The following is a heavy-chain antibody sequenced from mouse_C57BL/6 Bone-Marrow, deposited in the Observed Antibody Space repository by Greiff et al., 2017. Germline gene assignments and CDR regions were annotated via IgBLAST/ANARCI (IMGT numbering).Heavy chain of an antibody. CDR3: TTVYYGSRGLDY. D-gene: IGHD1-1*01. V-gene: IGHV14-1*01. CDR2: IDPEDGDT. Sequence: EVQLQQSGAELVRPGASVKLSCTDSGFNIKDYYMHWVKQRPEQGLEWIGRIDPEDGDTEYAPKFQGKATMTADTSSNTAYLQLSSLTSEDSAVYYCTTVYYGSRGLDYWGQGTTLTVSS. J-gene: IGHJ2*01. CDR1: GFNIKDYY.